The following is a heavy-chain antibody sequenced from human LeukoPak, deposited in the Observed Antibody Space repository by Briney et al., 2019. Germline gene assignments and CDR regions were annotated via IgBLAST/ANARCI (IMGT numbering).Heavy chain of an antibody. D-gene: IGHD1-26*01. Sequence: PSETLSLTCTVSGGSISSYYWSWIRQPPGKGLEWIGCIYYSGSTNYNPSLKSRVTISVDTSKNQFSLKLSSVTAADTAVYYCARTNSGSYENWFDPWGQGTLVTVSS. J-gene: IGHJ5*02. CDR2: IYYSGST. CDR3: ARTNSGSYENWFDP. CDR1: GGSISSYY. V-gene: IGHV4-59*01.